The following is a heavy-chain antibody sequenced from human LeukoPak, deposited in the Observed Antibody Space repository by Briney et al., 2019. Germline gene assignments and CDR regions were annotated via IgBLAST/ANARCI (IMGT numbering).Heavy chain of an antibody. J-gene: IGHJ6*02. CDR1: GGXISSYY. CDR2: IYYSGST. D-gene: IGHD6-6*01. Sequence: SETLSLTCTVSGGXISSYYWSWIRQPPGKGREWIGYIYYSGSTNYNPSLKSRVTISVDTSKNQFSLKLSSVTAADTAVYYCARHSIAARPGSGMDVWGQGTTVTVSS. V-gene: IGHV4-59*08. CDR3: ARHSIAARPGSGMDV.